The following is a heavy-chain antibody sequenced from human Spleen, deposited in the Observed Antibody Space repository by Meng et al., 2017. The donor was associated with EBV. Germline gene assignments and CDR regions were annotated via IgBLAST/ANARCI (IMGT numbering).Heavy chain of an antibody. CDR1: GDTLNTYW. CDR3: ALRGFWSGYYRDY. J-gene: IGHJ4*02. V-gene: IGHV1-46*02. D-gene: IGHD3-3*01. CDR2: INPTGGKT. Sequence: QVELVQFGAEGKKPGASVKISCKTFGDTLNTYWIHWVRQAPGQGPEWVGIINPTGGKTTYAQKFQGRVTVTSDTSTNTVYMDLRSLRSEDTAVYYCALRGFWSGYYRDYWGQGTLVTVSS.